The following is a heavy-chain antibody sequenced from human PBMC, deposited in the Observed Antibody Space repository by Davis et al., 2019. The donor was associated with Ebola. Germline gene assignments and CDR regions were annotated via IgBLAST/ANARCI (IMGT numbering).Heavy chain of an antibody. CDR2: IYHSGST. CDR1: GGSIRSSNW. CDR3: ARDRGWLQSGAFDI. V-gene: IGHV4-4*02. Sequence: GSLRLSCAVSGGSIRSSNWWSWVRQPPGKGLEWIAEIYHSGSTNYNPSLKSRVTISVDKSKNQFSLKLSSVTAADTAVYYCARDRGWLQSGAFDIWGQGTMVTVSS. D-gene: IGHD5-24*01. J-gene: IGHJ3*02.